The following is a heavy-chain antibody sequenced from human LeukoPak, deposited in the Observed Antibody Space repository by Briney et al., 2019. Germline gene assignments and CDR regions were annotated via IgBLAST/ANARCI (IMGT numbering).Heavy chain of an antibody. Sequence: GESLKISRKGSGFRFSTYWNGRVRHMPGKGLEWMGIIYPDDSETVYSPSFQGQVTISADKSTNNAYLQWSSLKASPSAIYYGARHMWRDAYIISWGQGTLVTVSS. V-gene: IGHV5-51*01. CDR2: IYPDDSET. CDR1: GFRFSTYW. J-gene: IGHJ5*02. D-gene: IGHD5-24*01. CDR3: ARHMWRDAYIIS.